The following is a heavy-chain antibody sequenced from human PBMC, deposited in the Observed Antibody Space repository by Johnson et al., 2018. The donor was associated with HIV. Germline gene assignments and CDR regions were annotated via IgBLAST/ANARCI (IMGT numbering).Heavy chain of an antibody. D-gene: IGHD6-19*01. CDR3: ASGYSSAWYAVDAFDI. J-gene: IGHJ3*02. Sequence: QVQLVESGGGVVQPGGSLRLSCAASGFTFSSYGIHWVRQAPGKGLEWVTFIRFDGTKKYYADSVKGRFTISRDDSKNTVHLQISSLRPEDTAVYYCASGYSSAWYAVDAFDIWGQGTKVTVSS. CDR1: GFTFSSYG. CDR2: IRFDGTKK. V-gene: IGHV3-30*02.